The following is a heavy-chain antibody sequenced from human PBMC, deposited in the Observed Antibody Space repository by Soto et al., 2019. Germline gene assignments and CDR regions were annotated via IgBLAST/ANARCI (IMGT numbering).Heavy chain of an antibody. J-gene: IGHJ4*02. D-gene: IGHD4-17*01. V-gene: IGHV3-23*05. CDR3: AKDRQPDGVWDIDW. Sequence: EVQLLESGGDLARPGTSLRLSCAASGFAFEQYTISWVRQAPGKGLEWVSSIYGSATRVFYADSVKGRFTISRDNSRNTVYLHMNNMRVEDTAMYYCAKDRQPDGVWDIDWWGRGTRVTVSS. CDR1: GFAFEQYT. CDR2: IYGSATRV.